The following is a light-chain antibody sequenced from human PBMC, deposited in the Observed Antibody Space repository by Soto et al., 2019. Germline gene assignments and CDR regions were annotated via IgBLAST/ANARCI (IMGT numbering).Light chain of an antibody. J-gene: IGLJ2*01. Sequence: QSVLTQPPSVSGAPGQRVTISCTGSSSNIGAGYDVHWYQQFPGTTPKFLIYGNTNRPSGVTDRFSASKSGTSASLDITGLQAEDEAEYFCQSYDSSRTVVFGGGTKLTV. V-gene: IGLV1-40*01. CDR3: QSYDSSRTVV. CDR2: GNT. CDR1: SSNIGAGYD.